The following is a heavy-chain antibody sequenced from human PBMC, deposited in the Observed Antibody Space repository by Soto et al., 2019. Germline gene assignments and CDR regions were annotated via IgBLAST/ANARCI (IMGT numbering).Heavy chain of an antibody. CDR1: GLTVSQNY. J-gene: IGHJ6*02. V-gene: IGHV3-53*01. CDR3: VRPRPSGENYVMDV. CDR2: LYAEGST. D-gene: IGHD1-26*01. Sequence: ESGGGLIQPGGSLRLSCVASGLTVSQNYMAWVRQAPEMGPQWVSVLYAEGSTYYTESVKGRFTISRDPSKNTLFLLMDGLRAEVTAVYYCVRPRPSGENYVMDVWGQGTTVTVSS.